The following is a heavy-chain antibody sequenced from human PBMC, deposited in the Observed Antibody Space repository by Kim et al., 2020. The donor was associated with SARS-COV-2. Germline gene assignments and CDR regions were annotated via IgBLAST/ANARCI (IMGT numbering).Heavy chain of an antibody. J-gene: IGHJ2*01. D-gene: IGHD2-8*01. CDR3: AKNGIPERGQWYFDL. V-gene: IGHV3-23*01. CDR1: GFTFSSFA. Sequence: GGSLRLSCAASGFTFSSFAMTWVRQAPGKGLEWVAILSDSGGDTFYADSVKGRFTISRDNSKNTLYLQMNSLRAEDTAVYYCAKNGIPERGQWYFDLWGRGTLVTVSS. CDR2: LSDSGGDT.